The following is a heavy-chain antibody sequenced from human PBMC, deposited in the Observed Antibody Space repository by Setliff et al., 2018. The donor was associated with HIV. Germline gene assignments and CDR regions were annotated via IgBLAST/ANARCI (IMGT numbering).Heavy chain of an antibody. CDR3: SRTSMASWGTLP. Sequence: SETLSLTCAVSGYSISSGYYWGWIRQPPGKGLEWIGYIYYSGSTNYNPYLKSRVTISVDTSKNQFSLKLSSVTAADTAVYYCSRTSMASWGTLPWGQGTLVTVSS. CDR1: GYSISSGYY. D-gene: IGHD3-16*01. CDR2: IYYSGST. V-gene: IGHV4-61*01. J-gene: IGHJ4*02.